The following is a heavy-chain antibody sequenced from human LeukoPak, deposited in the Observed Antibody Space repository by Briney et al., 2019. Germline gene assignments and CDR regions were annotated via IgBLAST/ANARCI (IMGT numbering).Heavy chain of an antibody. D-gene: IGHD1-14*01. J-gene: IGHJ5*02. Sequence: SETLSLTCTVSGGSISSYYWSWIRQPPGKGLEWIGYIYYSGSTNYNPSLKGRVTISVDTSKNQFSLKLSSVTAADTAVYYCARANPSHWFDPWGQGTLVTVSS. CDR1: GGSISSYY. CDR2: IYYSGST. CDR3: ARANPSHWFDP. V-gene: IGHV4-59*01.